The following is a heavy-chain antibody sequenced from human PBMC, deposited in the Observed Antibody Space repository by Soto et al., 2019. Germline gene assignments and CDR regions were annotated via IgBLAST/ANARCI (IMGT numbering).Heavy chain of an antibody. J-gene: IGHJ6*02. Sequence: GASVKVSCKASGYTFTSYYMHWVRQAPGQGLEWMGIINPSGGSTSYAQKFQGRVTMTRDTSTSTVYMELSSLRSEDTAVYYCASAFRTRTNYYYYGMDVWGQGTTVTVSS. CDR2: INPSGGST. CDR3: ASAFRTRTNYYYYGMDV. D-gene: IGHD2-2*01. CDR1: GYTFTSYY. V-gene: IGHV1-46*01.